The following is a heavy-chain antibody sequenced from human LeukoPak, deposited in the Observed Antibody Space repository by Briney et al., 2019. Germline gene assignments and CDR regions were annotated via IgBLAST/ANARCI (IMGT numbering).Heavy chain of an antibody. J-gene: IGHJ3*02. V-gene: IGHV3-30*04. CDR2: VSSDGSEK. D-gene: IGHD1-26*01. CDR3: ARYKEGLLVVGARGGAFDI. Sequence: PGGSLRLSCAVSGFTFSSYAMHWVRQAPGKGLEWVAVVSSDGSEKYYADSVKGRFTISRDNSKNTLYLQMNSLRPEDTAVYYCARYKEGLLVVGARGGAFDIWGQGTMVTVSS. CDR1: GFTFSSYA.